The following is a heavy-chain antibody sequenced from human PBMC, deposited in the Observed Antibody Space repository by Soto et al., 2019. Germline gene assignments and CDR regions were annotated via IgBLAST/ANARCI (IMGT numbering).Heavy chain of an antibody. J-gene: IGHJ6*02. CDR2: IYYSGST. CDR1: GGSISSYY. D-gene: IGHD3-9*01. V-gene: IGHV4-59*01. CDR3: ARRGIDWLLSGSHYYYGMDV. Sequence: SETLSLTCTVSGGSISSYYWSWIRQPPGKGLEWIGYIYYSGSTNYNPSLKSRVTISVDTSKNQFSLKLSSVTAADTAVYYCARRGIDWLLSGSHYYYGMDVWGQGTTVTVSS.